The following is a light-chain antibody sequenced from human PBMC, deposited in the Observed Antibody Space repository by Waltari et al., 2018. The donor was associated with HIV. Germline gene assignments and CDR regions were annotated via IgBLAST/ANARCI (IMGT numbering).Light chain of an antibody. CDR3: GTWDTSLSAGV. J-gene: IGLJ2*01. CDR2: DSN. V-gene: IGLV1-51*01. CDR1: SSNIANNY. Sequence: QSVLTQPPAVSAAPGQTVTISCSGSSSNIANNYVSWYQQLPGTAPKLLIYDSNRRATWIPDRVSGSKSGTSATLAIAGLQTGDEADYYCGTWDTSLSAGVFGGGTKVTVL.